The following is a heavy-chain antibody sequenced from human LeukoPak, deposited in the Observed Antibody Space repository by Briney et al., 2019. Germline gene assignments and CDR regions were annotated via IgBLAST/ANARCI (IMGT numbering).Heavy chain of an antibody. D-gene: IGHD3-22*01. J-gene: IGHJ5*02. V-gene: IGHV1-8*01. CDR2: MNPHSGNT. Sequence: GASVKVSCKASGYTFTSYDINWVRQATGQGLEWMGWMNPHSGNTGYAQKFQGRVTMTRNTSISTAYMVLSSLRSEDTAVYYCARLNYYDSSGYYYTPIGFDPWGQGTLVTVPS. CDR3: ARLNYYDSSGYYYTPIGFDP. CDR1: GYTFTSYD.